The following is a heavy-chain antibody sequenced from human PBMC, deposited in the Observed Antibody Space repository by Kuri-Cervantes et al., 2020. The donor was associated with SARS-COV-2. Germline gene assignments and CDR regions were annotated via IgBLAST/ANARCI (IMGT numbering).Heavy chain of an antibody. CDR1: GFTFSSYG. V-gene: IGHV3-30*18. CDR3: AKDLGSGWYYYGMDV. CDR2: ISYDGSNK. Sequence: GESLKIPCAASGFTFSSYGMHWVRQAPGKGLEWVAVISYDGSNKYYADSVKGRFTISRDNSKNTLYLQMNGLRAEDTAVYYCAKDLGSGWYYYGMDVWGQGTTVTVSS. J-gene: IGHJ6*02. D-gene: IGHD6-19*01.